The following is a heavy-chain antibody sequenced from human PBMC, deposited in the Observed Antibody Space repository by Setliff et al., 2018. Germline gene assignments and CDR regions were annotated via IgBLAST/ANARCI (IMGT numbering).Heavy chain of an antibody. D-gene: IGHD3-22*01. CDR2: INPGGGST. Sequence: SVKVSCKASGYTSTNHYMHWVRQAPGQGLEWMGMINPGGGSTTYAQKFQGRVTMTRDTSTSTVYMELSSLRTEDTAVYYCARGYYDSYARYYVVGDYWGQGTPVTVSS. CDR3: ARGYYDSYARYYVVGDY. CDR1: GYTSTNHY. V-gene: IGHV1-46*01. J-gene: IGHJ4*02.